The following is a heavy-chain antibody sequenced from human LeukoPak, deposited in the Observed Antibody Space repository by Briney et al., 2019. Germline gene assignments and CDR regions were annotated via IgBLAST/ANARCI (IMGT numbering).Heavy chain of an antibody. CDR3: ARMEMDPAMVTNYFDY. Sequence: GASVKVSCMASGYTFTSNYMHWVRQAPAQGLEWMGVIHPSGGGTNQAPKFQGRVTMTRDTSTATVFIELSSLTSEDTATYYCARMEMDPAMVTNYFDYWGQGTLVTVSS. CDR1: GYTFTSNY. CDR2: IHPSGGGT. D-gene: IGHD5-18*01. V-gene: IGHV1-46*01. J-gene: IGHJ4*02.